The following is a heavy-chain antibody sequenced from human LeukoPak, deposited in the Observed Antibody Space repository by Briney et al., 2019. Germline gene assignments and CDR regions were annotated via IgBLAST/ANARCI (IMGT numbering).Heavy chain of an antibody. CDR3: AKGYDVVVVAATYFDY. J-gene: IGHJ4*02. CDR1: GFTFSSYG. V-gene: IGHV3-30*18. D-gene: IGHD2-15*01. Sequence: GRSLRLSCAASGFTFSSYGMHWVRQAPGKGLEWVAVISYDGSNKYYADSVKGRFTISRDNSKNTLYLQMNSLRAEDTAVYYCAKGYDVVVVAATYFDYWGQGTLVTVSS. CDR2: ISYDGSNK.